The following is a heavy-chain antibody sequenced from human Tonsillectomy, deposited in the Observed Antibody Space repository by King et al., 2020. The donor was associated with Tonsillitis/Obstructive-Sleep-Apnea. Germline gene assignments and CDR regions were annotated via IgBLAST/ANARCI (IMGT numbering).Heavy chain of an antibody. J-gene: IGHJ6*03. D-gene: IGHD5-12*01. CDR1: GGTFSSYA. CDR2: IIPILGTA. Sequence: VQLVESGAEVKKPGSSVKVSCKASGGTFSSYAISWVRQAPGQGLEWMGGIIPILGTANYAQKFQGRVTITADESTRTAYMELSSLRSEDTAVYYCARVIGYSGYDNDYYYYYMDVWGKGTTVTVSS. CDR3: ARVIGYSGYDNDYYYYYMDV. V-gene: IGHV1-69*01.